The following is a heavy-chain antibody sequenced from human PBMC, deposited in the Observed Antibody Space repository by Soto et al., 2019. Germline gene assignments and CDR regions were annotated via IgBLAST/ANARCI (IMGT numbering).Heavy chain of an antibody. Sequence: GASVKVSCKASGYTFTSYDINWVRQATGQGLEWMGWMNPNSGNTGYAQKFQGRVTMTRNTSISTAYMELSSLRSEDTAVYYCARANFLYCSGGSCYGMDVWGQGTTVTVSS. V-gene: IGHV1-8*01. CDR2: MNPNSGNT. CDR1: GYTFTSYD. J-gene: IGHJ6*02. CDR3: ARANFLYCSGGSCYGMDV. D-gene: IGHD2-15*01.